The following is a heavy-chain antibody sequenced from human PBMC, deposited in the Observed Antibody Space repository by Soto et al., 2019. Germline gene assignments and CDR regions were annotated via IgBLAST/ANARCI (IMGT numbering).Heavy chain of an antibody. V-gene: IGHV1-18*01. CDR1: GYTFTSYG. Sequence: SVKVSCKASGYTFTSYGISWVRQAPGQGLEWMGWISAYNGNTNYAQKLQGRVTMTTDTSTSTAYMELRSLRSDDTAVYYCARSYDFWSGYYTGSYYYYYMDVWGKGTTVTVSS. CDR3: ARSYDFWSGYYTGSYYYYYMDV. D-gene: IGHD3-3*01. J-gene: IGHJ6*03. CDR2: ISAYNGNT.